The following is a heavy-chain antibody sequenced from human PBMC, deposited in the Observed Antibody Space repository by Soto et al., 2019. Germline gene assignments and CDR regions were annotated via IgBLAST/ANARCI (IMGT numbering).Heavy chain of an antibody. Sequence: PSETLSLTCTVSGGSISSGGYSWSWIRQPPGKGLEWIGYIYHSGSTYYNPSLKSRVTISVDTSKNQFSLKLSSVTAADTAVYYCAREGYSGADWGQGTLVTVSS. CDR3: AREGYSGAD. CDR1: GGSISSGGYS. CDR2: IYHSGST. V-gene: IGHV4-30-2*01. J-gene: IGHJ4*02. D-gene: IGHD5-12*01.